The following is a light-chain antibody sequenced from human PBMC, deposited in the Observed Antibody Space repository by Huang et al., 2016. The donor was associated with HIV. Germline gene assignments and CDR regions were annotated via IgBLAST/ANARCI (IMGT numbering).Light chain of an antibody. CDR1: QDISNS. CDR2: DAS. J-gene: IGKJ4*01. Sequence: IQMTQSPSSLSASVGDRVTITCQANQDISNSLNWYQHKPVKAPKVLIYDASNLQTGVPSRFSGSGSGTHFTFTINSLQPDDIATYYCQHYDTLPPLTFGGGTKVELK. V-gene: IGKV1-33*01. CDR3: QHYDTLPPLT.